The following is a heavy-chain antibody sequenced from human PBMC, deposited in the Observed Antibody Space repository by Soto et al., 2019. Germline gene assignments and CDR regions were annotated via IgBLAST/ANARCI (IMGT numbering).Heavy chain of an antibody. D-gene: IGHD6-19*01. V-gene: IGHV3-33*01. Sequence: GGSLRLSCAASGFTFSSYGMHWVRQAPGKGLEWVAVIWYDGSNKYYADSVKGRFTISRDNSKNTLYLQMNSLRAEDTAVYYCARDQQWLVRFYFDFWGQGALVTVSS. J-gene: IGHJ4*02. CDR3: ARDQQWLVRFYFDF. CDR1: GFTFSSYG. CDR2: IWYDGSNK.